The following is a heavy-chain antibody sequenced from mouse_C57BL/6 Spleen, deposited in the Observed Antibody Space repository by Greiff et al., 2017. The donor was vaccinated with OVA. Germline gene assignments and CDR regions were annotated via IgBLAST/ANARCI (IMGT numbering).Heavy chain of an antibody. CDR2: IYPGSGST. D-gene: IGHD2-4*01. V-gene: IGHV1-55*01. CDR1: GYTFTSYW. CDR3: ARPPFYYDYDEGYAMDY. Sequence: VKLQQPGAELVKPGASVKMSCKASGYTFTSYWITWVKQRPGQGLEWIGDIYPGSGSTNYNEKFKSKATLTVDTSSSTAYMQLSSLTSEDSAVYYCARPPFYYDYDEGYAMDYWGQGTSVTVSS. J-gene: IGHJ4*01.